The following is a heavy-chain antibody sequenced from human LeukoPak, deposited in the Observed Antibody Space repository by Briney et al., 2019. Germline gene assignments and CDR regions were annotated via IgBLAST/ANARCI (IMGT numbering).Heavy chain of an antibody. V-gene: IGHV1-18*01. CDR3: ARSGYEGTYGMDV. CDR2: ISAYNGNT. J-gene: IGHJ6*02. Sequence: ASVKVTCKASGYTFTSYGSSWVRQPPGQELEGMGWISAYNGNTNYAQKLQGRVTMTTDTSTSTAYMELRSLRSDDTAVYYCARSGYEGTYGMDVWGQGTTVTVSS. CDR1: GYTFTSYG. D-gene: IGHD5-12*01.